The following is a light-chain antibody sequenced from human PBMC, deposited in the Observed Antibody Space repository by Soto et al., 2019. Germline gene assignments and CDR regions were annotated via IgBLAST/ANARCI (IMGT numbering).Light chain of an antibody. CDR3: ISYTSDDVHYV. CDR2: EVS. Sequence: QSALTQPASVSGTPGQSITISCTGSNSDVGIYDFVSWYQHHPGRAPKLIVSEVSHRPSGVSNRFSGSKSGNTASLTISGLQSEDEADYYCISYTSDDVHYVFGTGTKVTV. V-gene: IGLV2-14*01. J-gene: IGLJ1*01. CDR1: NSDVGIYDF.